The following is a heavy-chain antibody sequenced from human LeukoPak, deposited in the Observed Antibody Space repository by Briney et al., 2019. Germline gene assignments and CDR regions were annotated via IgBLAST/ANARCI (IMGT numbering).Heavy chain of an antibody. CDR1: GYTFTGYY. CDR2: INPNSGGT. V-gene: IGHV1-2*02. Sequence: GASVKVSCKASGYTFTGYYMHWVRQAPGQGLEWMGWINPNSGGTNYAQKFQGRVTMTRDMSTSTVYMELSSLRSEDTAVYYCARGIQLWLNYYHYYMDVWGKGTTVTVSS. J-gene: IGHJ6*03. CDR3: ARGIQLWLNYYHYYMDV. D-gene: IGHD5-18*01.